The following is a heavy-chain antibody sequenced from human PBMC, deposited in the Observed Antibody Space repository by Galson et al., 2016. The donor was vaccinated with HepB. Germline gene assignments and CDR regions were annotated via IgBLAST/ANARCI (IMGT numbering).Heavy chain of an antibody. V-gene: IGHV3-7*01. Sequence: SLRLSCAASGFTFNAYWMTWVRQTPGKGLEWLADIKEDGTDTHYLDSVKDRFTISRDNAKKSLYLQMNSLRVEDTAVYYCATTFWSGPYWGQGILVTVSS. D-gene: IGHD3-3*01. CDR1: GFTFNAYW. CDR3: ATTFWSGPY. J-gene: IGHJ4*02. CDR2: IKEDGTDT.